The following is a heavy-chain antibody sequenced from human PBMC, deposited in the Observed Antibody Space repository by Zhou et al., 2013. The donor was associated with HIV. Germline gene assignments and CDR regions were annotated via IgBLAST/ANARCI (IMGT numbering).Heavy chain of an antibody. CDR3: ARGGLGGVLDF. Sequence: QVQLVQSGAEVKKPGSSVKVSCKASGGTFRSYAISWVRQAPGQGLEWMGGIIPIFGTANYAQKLQGRVTITMDESTSTAYMELSRLTSEDTAVYYCARGGLGGVLDFWGQGTLVTVSS. V-gene: IGHV1-69*05. CDR2: IIPIFGTA. D-gene: IGHD3-16*01. CDR1: GGTFRSYA. J-gene: IGHJ4*02.